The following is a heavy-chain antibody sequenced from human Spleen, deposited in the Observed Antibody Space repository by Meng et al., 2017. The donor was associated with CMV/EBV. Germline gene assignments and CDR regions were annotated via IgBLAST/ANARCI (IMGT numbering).Heavy chain of an antibody. V-gene: IGHV1-69*05. D-gene: IGHD6-6*01. CDR2: IIPMFRNT. J-gene: IGHJ4*02. Sequence: TAAGGTFSSDASNWARQAPGHGLAWIGNIIPMFRNTNYAQKSQGRVPITTGESSGTVFMELSSLTLDDTAIYFCARVPDSRAPEADYWGQGTLVTVSS. CDR1: GGTFSSDA. CDR3: ARVPDSRAPEADY.